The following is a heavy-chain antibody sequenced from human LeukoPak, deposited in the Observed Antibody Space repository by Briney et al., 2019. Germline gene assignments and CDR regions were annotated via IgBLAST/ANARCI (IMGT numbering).Heavy chain of an antibody. CDR2: INAGNGNT. CDR3: ARGRWSATTATYYLDF. Sequence: ASVKVSCKASEYTFSDYAINWVRQAPGQRLEWMGWINAGNGNTKYSQKFQGRVTITRDTSASTAYMELSSLTSEDTAVYYCARGRWSATTATYYLDFWGQGTLVTVSS. D-gene: IGHD5-24*01. CDR1: EYTFSDYA. V-gene: IGHV1-3*01. J-gene: IGHJ4*02.